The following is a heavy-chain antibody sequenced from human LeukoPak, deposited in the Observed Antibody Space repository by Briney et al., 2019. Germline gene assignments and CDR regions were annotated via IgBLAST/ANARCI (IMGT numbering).Heavy chain of an antibody. CDR1: GFTVSSNY. V-gene: IGHV3-66*01. Sequence: GGSLRLSCAASGFTVSSNYMSWVRQAPGRGLEWVSVIYSGGDTRYADSVKGRFTISRDNSKNTLYLQMNSLRAEDTALYYCAKERGRGVISPYFDQWGQGTLVTVSS. CDR2: IYSGGDT. CDR3: AKERGRGVISPYFDQ. J-gene: IGHJ4*02. D-gene: IGHD3-10*01.